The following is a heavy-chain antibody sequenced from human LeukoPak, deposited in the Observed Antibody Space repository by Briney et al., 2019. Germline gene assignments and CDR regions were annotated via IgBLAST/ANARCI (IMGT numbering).Heavy chain of an antibody. Sequence: GESLKISCKGSGYSFTSYWIGWVRQMPGKGLEWMGIIYPGDSDTRYSPSSQGQVTISADKSVSTAYLQWSSLKASDTAMYYCARGGAVAGPDDAFDIWGQGTMVTVSS. CDR3: ARGGAVAGPDDAFDI. CDR1: GYSFTSYW. J-gene: IGHJ3*02. V-gene: IGHV5-51*01. CDR2: IYPGDSDT. D-gene: IGHD6-19*01.